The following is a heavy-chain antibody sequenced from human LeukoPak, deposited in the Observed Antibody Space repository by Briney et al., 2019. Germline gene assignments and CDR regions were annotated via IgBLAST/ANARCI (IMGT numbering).Heavy chain of an antibody. Sequence: SETLSLTCTVSGGSISSSSYYWGWIRQPPGKGLEWIGSIYYSGSTYYNPSLKSRVTISVDTSKNQFSLKLSSVTAADTAVYYCARGTYDYVWGSYHTAVDYWGQGTLVTVSS. V-gene: IGHV4-39*07. CDR1: GGSISSSSYY. J-gene: IGHJ4*02. CDR2: IYYSGST. CDR3: ARGTYDYVWGSYHTAVDY. D-gene: IGHD3-16*01.